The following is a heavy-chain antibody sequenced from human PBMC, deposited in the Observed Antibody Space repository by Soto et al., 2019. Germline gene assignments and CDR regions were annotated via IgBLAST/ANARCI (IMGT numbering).Heavy chain of an antibody. D-gene: IGHD5-18*01. J-gene: IGHJ4*02. V-gene: IGHV4-31*01. Sequence: SETLSLTCTVSGGSISSGGYYWSWIRQHPGKGLEWIGYIYYSGSTYYNPSLKSPVTISVDTSKNQFSLKLSSVTAADTAVYYCARGSVDTAMVPFDYWGQGTLVTVSS. CDR3: ARGSVDTAMVPFDY. CDR2: IYYSGST. CDR1: GGSISSGGYY.